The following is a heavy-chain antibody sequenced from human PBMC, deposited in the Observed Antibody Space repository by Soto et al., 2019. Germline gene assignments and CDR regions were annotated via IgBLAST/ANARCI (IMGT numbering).Heavy chain of an antibody. D-gene: IGHD2-2*02. CDR1: GYTFTAYN. Sequence: ASVKVSCKAFGYTFTAYNIHWLRQAPGQGLQWMGWINTGNGNTRYSQKFQGRVIITRDSSASTVYMELSSLRSGDTAIYYCASSFTVPAAIVYWGQGTLVTVSS. CDR2: INTGNGNT. V-gene: IGHV1-3*04. J-gene: IGHJ4*02. CDR3: ASSFTVPAAIVY.